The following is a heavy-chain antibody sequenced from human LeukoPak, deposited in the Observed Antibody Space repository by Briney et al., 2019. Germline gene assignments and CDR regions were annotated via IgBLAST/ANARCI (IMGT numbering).Heavy chain of an antibody. D-gene: IGHD3-22*01. Sequence: PGGSLRLSCAASGFTVSNNYMSWVRQAPGKGLEWVSVIYTDGTTYYADSVRGRFTISRDNSKNTLYLEMNTLRAEDTAVYYCARDLTFDSRGRTGAFDIWGQGTMVTVSS. CDR2: IYTDGTT. V-gene: IGHV3-66*01. CDR3: ARDLTFDSRGRTGAFDI. J-gene: IGHJ3*02. CDR1: GFTVSNNY.